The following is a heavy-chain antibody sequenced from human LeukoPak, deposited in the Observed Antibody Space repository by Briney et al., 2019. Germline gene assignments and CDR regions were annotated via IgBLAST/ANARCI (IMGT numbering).Heavy chain of an antibody. CDR3: ARYHSGYDDY. CDR1: GGCISSGGYY. D-gene: IGHD5-12*01. CDR2: IYYSGST. Sequence: SETLSLTCTVSGGCISSGGYYWSWIRQHPGKGLEWIGYIYYSGSTYYNPSLKSRVTISVDTSKNQFSLKLSSVTAADTAVYYCARYHSGYDDYWGQGTLVTVSS. V-gene: IGHV4-31*03. J-gene: IGHJ4*02.